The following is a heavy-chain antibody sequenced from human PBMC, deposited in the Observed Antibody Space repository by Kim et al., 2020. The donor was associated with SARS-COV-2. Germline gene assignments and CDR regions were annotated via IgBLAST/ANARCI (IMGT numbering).Heavy chain of an antibody. Sequence: GGSLRLSCAASGFTFSSYAMHWVRQAPGKGLEWVALLSHDERDIQFADSVRGRFTISRDNSKNTLYLQMNSLRTEDTAIYYCARDRAGSIGYWGQGTLVTVSS. J-gene: IGHJ4*02. CDR2: LSHDERDI. V-gene: IGHV3-30*04. CDR3: ARDRAGSIGY. D-gene: IGHD3-10*01. CDR1: GFTFSSYA.